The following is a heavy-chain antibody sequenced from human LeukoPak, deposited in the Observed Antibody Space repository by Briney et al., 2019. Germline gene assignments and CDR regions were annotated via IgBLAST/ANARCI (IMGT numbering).Heavy chain of an antibody. J-gene: IGHJ4*02. Sequence: GGSLRLSCAASGFTFNRYWMHWVRQVPGKEAVWVSHSHNDGNSVSYADSVMGRFTVSRDNAKNTLYLQMNRLRPEDTAVYYCVRHNYGYDYWGQGTLVTVSS. CDR3: VRHNYGYDY. CDR2: SHNDGNSV. D-gene: IGHD3-10*01. CDR1: GFTFNRYW. V-gene: IGHV3-74*01.